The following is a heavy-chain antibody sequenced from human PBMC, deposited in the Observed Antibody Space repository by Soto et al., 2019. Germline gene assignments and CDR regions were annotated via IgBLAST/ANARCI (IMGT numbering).Heavy chain of an antibody. V-gene: IGHV3-53*01. CDR3: ARGEAARDGFIDY. J-gene: IGHJ4*02. Sequence: GGSLRLSCAASGFTVSSNYMSWVRQAPGKGLEWVSVIYSGGSTYYADSVKGRFTISRDNSKNTLYLQMNSLGAEDTAVYYCARGEAARDGFIDYWGQGTLVTVSS. CDR2: IYSGGST. D-gene: IGHD2-15*01. CDR1: GFTVSSNY.